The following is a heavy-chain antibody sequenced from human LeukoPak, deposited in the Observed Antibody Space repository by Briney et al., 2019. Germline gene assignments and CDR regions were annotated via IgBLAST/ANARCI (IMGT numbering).Heavy chain of an antibody. D-gene: IGHD6-6*01. Sequence: ASVKVSCKASGYTFTSYDINWVRQATGQGLEWMGWMNPNSGNTGYAQKFQGRVTMTRNTSISTAYMELSSLRSEDTAVYYCARGFEYCSSSILWGQGTLVTVSS. CDR2: MNPNSGNT. CDR1: GYTFTSYD. V-gene: IGHV1-8*01. CDR3: ARGFEYCSSSIL. J-gene: IGHJ4*02.